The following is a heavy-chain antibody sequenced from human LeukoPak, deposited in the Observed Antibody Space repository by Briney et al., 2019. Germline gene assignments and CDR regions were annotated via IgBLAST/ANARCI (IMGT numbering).Heavy chain of an antibody. CDR3: ARDLNQYYDSSGLWVRDTEDAFDI. D-gene: IGHD3-22*01. Sequence: ASVKVSCKASGYTFTSYYMHWVRQAPGQGLEWMGIINPSGGSTSYAQKFQDRVTITADKTTGTAYMELSSLRSEDTAVYYCARDLNQYYDSSGLWVRDTEDAFDIWGQGTMVTVSS. V-gene: IGHV1-46*01. J-gene: IGHJ3*02. CDR2: INPSGGST. CDR1: GYTFTSYY.